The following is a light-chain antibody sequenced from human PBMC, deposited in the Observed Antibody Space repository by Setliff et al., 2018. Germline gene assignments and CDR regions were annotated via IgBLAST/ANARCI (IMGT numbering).Light chain of an antibody. CDR2: GAS. V-gene: IGKV4-1*01. CDR3: HQYLHVPGT. J-gene: IGKJ3*01. CDR1: QSILYRSNNKNS. Sequence: DIVMTQSPDSLAVSLGERATINCKSSQSILYRSNNKNSLAWFQQRPGQPPKLLIYGASTRESGVPERFSGGESGTDFTLTISSLQADEVAVYYCHQYLHVPGTVGPGTKVDSK.